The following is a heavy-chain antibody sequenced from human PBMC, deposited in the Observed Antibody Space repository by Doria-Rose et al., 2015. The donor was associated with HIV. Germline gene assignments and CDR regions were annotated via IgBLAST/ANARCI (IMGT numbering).Heavy chain of an antibody. CDR1: GVSLSSPGMG. D-gene: IGHD6-13*01. J-gene: IGHJ4*02. CDR3: ARIKSSRWYHKYYFDF. V-gene: IGHV2-26*01. CDR2: SFSDDER. Sequence: QITLKESGPVLVKPTETLTLTCTVSGVSLSSPGMGVSWIRQPPGKVLEWLSHSFSDDERSYKTSLKSRLTISRGTSKSQVVLTMTDMDPVDTATYYCARIKSSRWYHKYYFDFWGQGTLVIVSA.